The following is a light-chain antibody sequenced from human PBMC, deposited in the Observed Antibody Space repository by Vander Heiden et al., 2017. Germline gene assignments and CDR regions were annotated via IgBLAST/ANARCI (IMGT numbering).Light chain of an antibody. CDR1: PAVSNY. CDR2: DAS. J-gene: IGKJ4*01. CDR3: QQRSNWPPEVT. Sequence: LVLTRSPAPLSYSPGATAPPSCRASPAVSNYLACYQHKPGQAPRLLIYDASNRAAGIPARFSGSGSGTDFTLTISSLEPEDFAVYYCQQRSNWPPEVTFGGGTKVEIK. V-gene: IGKV3-11*01.